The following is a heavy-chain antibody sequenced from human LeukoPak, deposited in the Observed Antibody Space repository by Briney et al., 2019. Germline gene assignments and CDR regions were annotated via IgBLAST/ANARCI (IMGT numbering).Heavy chain of an antibody. CDR3: AKNGDRGAYCSGGSCYPYYYYNMDV. V-gene: IGHV3-23*01. CDR1: GFTFSSYE. D-gene: IGHD2-15*01. CDR2: ISSTGGTA. J-gene: IGHJ6*03. Sequence: GGSLRLSCAASGFTFSSYEMNWVRQAPGKGLEWVSAISSTGGTAYYADSVKGRFTISRDNSKNTLYLQMNSLRAEDTAIYYCAKNGDRGAYCSGGSCYPYYYYNMDVWGKGTTVTISS.